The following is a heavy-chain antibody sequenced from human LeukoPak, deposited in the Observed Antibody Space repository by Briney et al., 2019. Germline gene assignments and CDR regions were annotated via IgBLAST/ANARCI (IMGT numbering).Heavy chain of an antibody. J-gene: IGHJ4*02. CDR2: INSDGSST. CDR3: ARVGTFDWSTRAFDY. Sequence: WGVLRLSCAASGFTFSSYWMHWVRQAPGKGLVWVSRINSDGSSTSYADSVKGRFTISRDNAKNTLYLQMNSLRAEDTAVYYCARVGTFDWSTRAFDYWGQGTLVTVSS. D-gene: IGHD3-9*01. CDR1: GFTFSSYW. V-gene: IGHV3-74*01.